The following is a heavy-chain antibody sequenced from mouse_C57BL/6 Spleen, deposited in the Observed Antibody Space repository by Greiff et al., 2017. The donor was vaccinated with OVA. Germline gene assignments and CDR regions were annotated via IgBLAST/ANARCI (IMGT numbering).Heavy chain of an antibody. J-gene: IGHJ2*01. CDR3: ARSGDGYDY. CDR1: GYTFTDYY. D-gene: IGHD2-3*01. V-gene: IGHV1-26*01. Sequence: EVQLQQSGPELVKPGASVKISCKASGYTFTDYYMNWVKQSHGKSLEWIGDINPNNGGTSYNQKFKGKATLTVDKSSSTAYMELRSLTSEDSAVYYGARSGDGYDYWGQGTTLTVSS. CDR2: INPNNGGT.